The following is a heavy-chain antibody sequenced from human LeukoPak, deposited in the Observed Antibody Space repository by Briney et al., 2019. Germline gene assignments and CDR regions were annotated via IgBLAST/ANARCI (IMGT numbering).Heavy chain of an antibody. CDR2: IKTKTDDGAT. V-gene: IGHV3-15*01. D-gene: IGHD1-26*01. CDR3: TTYVGATAY. J-gene: IGHJ4*02. Sequence: AGGSLRLSCAASGFTFSNARMNWVRQAPGKGLEWVGRIKTKTDDGATDYSAPVKARFTISRDDSKTTLYLQMNGLKTEDTAIYYCTTYVGATAYWGQGTLVTVSS. CDR1: GFTFSNAR.